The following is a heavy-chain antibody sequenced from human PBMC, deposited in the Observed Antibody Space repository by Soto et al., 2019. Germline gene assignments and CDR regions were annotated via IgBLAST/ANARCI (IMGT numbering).Heavy chain of an antibody. CDR3: ARQLAARHSPDY. Sequence: SETLSLTCTVSGGSISSGGYYWSWIRQHPGKGLEWIGYIYYSGSTYYNPSLKSRVTISVDTSKNQFSLKLSSVTAADTAVYYCARQLAARHSPDYWGEGTLVTVSS. CDR2: IYYSGST. D-gene: IGHD6-6*01. V-gene: IGHV4-31*03. CDR1: GGSISSGGYY. J-gene: IGHJ4*02.